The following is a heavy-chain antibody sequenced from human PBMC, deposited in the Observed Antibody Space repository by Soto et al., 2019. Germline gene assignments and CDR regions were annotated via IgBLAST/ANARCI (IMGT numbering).Heavy chain of an antibody. J-gene: IGHJ4*02. Sequence: SVKVSCQASGGTFSSHAISSVRQAPGQGLEWMGGIIPIFGTANYAQKFQGRVTITADESTSTAYMELSSLRSEDTAVYYCARVPTMVRGVTSWYFDYWGQGTLVTVSS. CDR2: IIPIFGTA. D-gene: IGHD3-10*01. CDR3: ARVPTMVRGVTSWYFDY. V-gene: IGHV1-69*13. CDR1: GGTFSSHA.